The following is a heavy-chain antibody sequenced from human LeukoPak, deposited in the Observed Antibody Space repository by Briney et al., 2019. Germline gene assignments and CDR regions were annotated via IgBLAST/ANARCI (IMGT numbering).Heavy chain of an antibody. Sequence: PSETLSLTCTVSGVSVSSGDFYWHWIRQHPGKGLEWIGYTSSRGGSSYIPSLRGRATMSVDSSKNHFSLEVTSVTAADTAMYYCARGLGFPYAAAYHPDAFDVWGQGTMVAVSS. J-gene: IGHJ3*01. CDR3: ARGLGFPYAAAYHPDAFDV. CDR1: GVSVSSGDFY. CDR2: TSSRGGS. D-gene: IGHD3-16*01. V-gene: IGHV4-31*03.